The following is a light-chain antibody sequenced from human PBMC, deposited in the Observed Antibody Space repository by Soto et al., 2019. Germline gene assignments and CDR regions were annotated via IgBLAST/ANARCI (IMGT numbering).Light chain of an antibody. V-gene: IGLV2-14*01. CDR3: SSYTSSSTLVL. CDR2: EVS. J-gene: IGLJ2*01. CDR1: SSDVGGYNY. Sequence: QSALTQPASVSGSPGQSTTISCTGTSSDVGGYNYVSWYQQHPGTAPKLMIYEVSNRPSGVSNRFSGSKSGNTASLTISGLQAEDEADYYCSSYTSSSTLVLFGGGTKLTVL.